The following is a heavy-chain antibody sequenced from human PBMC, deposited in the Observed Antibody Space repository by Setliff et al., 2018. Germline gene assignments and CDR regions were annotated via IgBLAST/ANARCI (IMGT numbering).Heavy chain of an antibody. CDR1: QFTFDDYG. CDR3: ARSPTVNWSGYEDGFDI. V-gene: IGHV3-20*04. D-gene: IGHD3-3*01. CDR2: ISWNGGIT. J-gene: IGHJ3*02. Sequence: GESLKISCAASQFTFDDYGMAWVRQAPGKGLEWVSGISWNGGITGYGDSVKGRFTISRDNAENSLYLQMNSLRAEDTALYYCARSPTVNWSGYEDGFDIWGQGTMVTVSS.